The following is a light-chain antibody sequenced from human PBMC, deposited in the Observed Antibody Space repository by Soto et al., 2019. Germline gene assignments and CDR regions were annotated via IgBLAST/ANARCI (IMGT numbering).Light chain of an antibody. J-gene: IGLJ1*01. CDR3: CSYAGRQRV. Sequence: QSVLTQPRSVSGSPGQSVTISCTGTSSDVGGYNYVSWYQQHPGKAPKLMIYDVSKRPSGVPDRFSGSKSGNTASLTISGLQAEDEADYYCCSYAGRQRVFGTGTRSPS. CDR1: SSDVGGYNY. V-gene: IGLV2-11*01. CDR2: DVS.